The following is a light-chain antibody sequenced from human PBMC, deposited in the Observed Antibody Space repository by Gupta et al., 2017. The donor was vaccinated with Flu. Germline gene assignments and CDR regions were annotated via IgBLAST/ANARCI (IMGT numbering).Light chain of an antibody. CDR3: AASDDSQNSCV. CDR1: SSNVGSNN. Sequence: RVTISCTGTSSNVGSNNVVCYHQPPAAPPNLLIYYNIQRRSAVPARFSGSNSATSASFPISWLQAEDEAAYYFAASDDSQNSCVFGGGTKVTVL. CDR2: YNI. J-gene: IGLJ1*01. V-gene: IGLV1-44*01.